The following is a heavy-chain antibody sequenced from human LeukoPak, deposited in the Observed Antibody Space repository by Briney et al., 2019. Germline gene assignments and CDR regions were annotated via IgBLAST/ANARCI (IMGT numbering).Heavy chain of an antibody. D-gene: IGHD3-3*01. CDR2: IRYDGSKK. J-gene: IGHJ4*02. V-gene: IGHV3-30*02. Sequence: GGSLRLSCAASRFTFSNYGMHWVRQAPGKGLEWVAFIRYDGSKKYYADSVKGRFTISRDNSKNTLYLQMNSLRAEDTAVYYCAKDSQYYDFWGGQHVFDYWGQGTLVTVSS. CDR1: RFTFSNYG. CDR3: AKDSQYYDFWGGQHVFDY.